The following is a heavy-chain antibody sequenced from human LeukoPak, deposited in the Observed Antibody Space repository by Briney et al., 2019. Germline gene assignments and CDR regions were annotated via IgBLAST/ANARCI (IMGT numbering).Heavy chain of an antibody. CDR1: GGTFSSYA. Sequence: GASVRVSCKASGGTFSSYAISWVRQAPGQGLEWMGGIIPIFGTANYAQKFQGRVTITADKSTSTAYMELSSLRSEDTAVYYCARGYYYGSGSYTYYYMDVWGKGTTVTVSS. D-gene: IGHD3-10*01. CDR3: ARGYYYGSGSYTYYYMDV. V-gene: IGHV1-69*06. CDR2: IIPIFGTA. J-gene: IGHJ6*03.